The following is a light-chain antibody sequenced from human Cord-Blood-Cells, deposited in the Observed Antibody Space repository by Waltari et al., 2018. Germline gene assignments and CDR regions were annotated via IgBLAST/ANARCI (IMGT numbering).Light chain of an antibody. J-gene: IGLJ3*02. V-gene: IGLV2-23*01. Sequence: QSALTQPASVSRSPGQSITLSCPGTSSYVGSYNLLSWYQQHPGKAPKLMIYEGSKRPSGVSNRFSGSKSGNTASLTISGLQAEDEADYYCCSYAGSSTLVFGGGTKLTVL. CDR1: SSYVGSYNL. CDR3: CSYAGSSTLV. CDR2: EGS.